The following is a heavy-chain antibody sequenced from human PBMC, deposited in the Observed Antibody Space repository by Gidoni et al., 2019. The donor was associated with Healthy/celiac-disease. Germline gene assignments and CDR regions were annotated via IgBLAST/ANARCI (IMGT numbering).Heavy chain of an antibody. D-gene: IGHD2-2*01. J-gene: IGHJ1*01. CDR2: FDPEDGET. V-gene: IGHV1-24*01. CDR1: GYTLTELS. Sequence: QVQLVQSGAEVKKPGASVKVSCKVSGYTLTELSMHWVRQAPGKGLEWMGGFDPEDGETIYAQKFQGRVTMTEDTSTDTAYMELSSLRSEDTAVYYCATSLGYCSSTSCSEYFQHWGQGTLVTVSS. CDR3: ATSLGYCSSTSCSEYFQH.